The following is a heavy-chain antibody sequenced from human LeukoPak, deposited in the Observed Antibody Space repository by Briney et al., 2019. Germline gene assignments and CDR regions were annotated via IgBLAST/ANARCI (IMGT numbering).Heavy chain of an antibody. CDR1: GGSINSGGYY. CDR2: ISYSGST. V-gene: IGHV4-31*03. J-gene: IGHJ4*02. CDR3: TVGPHHYFDS. D-gene: IGHD4-11*01. Sequence: NPSETLSLTCTVSGGSINSGGYYWSWIRQHPGKCLEWTGYISYSGSTYYNPSLKSRVTISLDTSKNQFSLRLSSVSAADTAVYFCTVGPHHYFDSWGQGTLVTVSS.